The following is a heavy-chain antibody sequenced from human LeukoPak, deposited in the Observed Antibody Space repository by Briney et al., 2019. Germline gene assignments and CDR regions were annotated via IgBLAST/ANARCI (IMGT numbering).Heavy chain of an antibody. CDR2: MYNSGST. V-gene: IGHV4-61*01. Sequence: KPSETLSLTCTVSGGSLSSNNYYWGWIRHPPGKGLEWTAYMYNSGSTNYNPSLKTRVTISIDTSKNQFSLKLSSLTAADTAIYYCARGIESYGDYGYWGQGILVTVSS. D-gene: IGHD4-17*01. CDR1: GGSLSSNNYY. J-gene: IGHJ4*02. CDR3: ARGIESYGDYGY.